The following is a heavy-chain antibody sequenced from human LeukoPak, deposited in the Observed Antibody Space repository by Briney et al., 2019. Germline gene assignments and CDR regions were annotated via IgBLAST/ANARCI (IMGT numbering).Heavy chain of an antibody. J-gene: IGHJ4*02. V-gene: IGHV1-2*02. Sequence: ASVKVSCKASGGTFSNYAISWVRQAPGQGLEWMGWINPHSGGTNYAQKFQGGVTMTRDTSITTAYMELSSLRSDDTAVYYCARDVGEYCSSTNCYASHYWGQGTLVTVSS. CDR2: INPHSGGT. D-gene: IGHD2-2*01. CDR3: ARDVGEYCSSTNCYASHY. CDR1: GGTFSNYA.